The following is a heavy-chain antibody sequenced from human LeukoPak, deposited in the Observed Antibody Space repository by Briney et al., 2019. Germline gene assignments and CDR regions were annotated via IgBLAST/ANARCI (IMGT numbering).Heavy chain of an antibody. Sequence: SETLSLTCTVSGDSISTELNYWAWIRQPPGKGLEWIGYIYYSGSTNYNPSLKSRVTMSVDTSKNQFSLKLSSVTAADTAVYYCARLATVTTRGFDYWGQGTLVTVSS. D-gene: IGHD4-17*01. V-gene: IGHV4-61*05. CDR2: IYYSGST. J-gene: IGHJ4*02. CDR1: GDSISTELNY. CDR3: ARLATVTTRGFDY.